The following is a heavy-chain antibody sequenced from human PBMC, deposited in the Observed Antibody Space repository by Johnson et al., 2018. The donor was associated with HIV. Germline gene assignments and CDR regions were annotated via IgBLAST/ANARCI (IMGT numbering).Heavy chain of an antibody. J-gene: IGHJ3*02. Sequence: QVQLVESGGGVVQPGRSLRLSCAASGFTFSSYAMHWVRQAPGKGLEWVAVISYDGSNKYYADSVKGRFTISRDNSKNTQDLQMNSLRAEDTAVYYCARDLPSTMIVVVIQPRDAFDIWGQGTMVTVSS. CDR1: GFTFSSYA. CDR3: ARDLPSTMIVVVIQPRDAFDI. D-gene: IGHD3-22*01. V-gene: IGHV3-30-3*01. CDR2: ISYDGSNK.